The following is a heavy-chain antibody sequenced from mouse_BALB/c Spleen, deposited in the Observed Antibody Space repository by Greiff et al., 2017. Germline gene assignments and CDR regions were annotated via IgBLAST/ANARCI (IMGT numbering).Heavy chain of an antibody. V-gene: IGHV1-61*01. CDR1: GYSFTSYW. Sequence: VQLQQPGAELVRPGASVKLSCKASGYSFTSYWMNWVKQRPGQGLEWIGMIDPSDSETRLNQKFKDKATLTVDKSSSTAYMQLSSPTSEDSAVYYCARGGVRAWFAYWGQGTLVTVSA. D-gene: IGHD2-14*01. CDR2: IDPSDSET. CDR3: ARGGVRAWFAY. J-gene: IGHJ3*01.